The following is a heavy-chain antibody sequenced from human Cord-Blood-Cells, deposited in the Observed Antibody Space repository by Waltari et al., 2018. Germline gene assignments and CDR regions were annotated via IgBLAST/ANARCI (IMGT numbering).Heavy chain of an antibody. CDR2: ISYDGSNK. V-gene: IGHV3-30*18. Sequence: QVQLVESGGGVVQPGRSLRLSCAASGFTFSSYGMHWVRQAPGKGLAWVAVISYDGSNKYYADSVKGLFTISRDNSKNTLYLQMNSLRAEDTAVYYCAKDLGTGMDVWGQGTTVTVSS. CDR1: GFTFSSYG. CDR3: AKDLGTGMDV. D-gene: IGHD1-1*01. J-gene: IGHJ6*02.